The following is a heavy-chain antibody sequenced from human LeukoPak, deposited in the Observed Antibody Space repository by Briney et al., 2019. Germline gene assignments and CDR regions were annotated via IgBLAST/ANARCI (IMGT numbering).Heavy chain of an antibody. CDR3: ARGGYELTRYFDY. Sequence: SVKVSCKASGGTFSSYAISWVRQAPGRGLEWMGGIIPIFGTANYAQKFQGRVTITADESTSTAYMELSSLRSEDTAVYYCARGGYELTRYFDYWGQGTLVTVSS. CDR1: GGTFSSYA. J-gene: IGHJ4*02. CDR2: IIPIFGTA. V-gene: IGHV1-69*13. D-gene: IGHD2-2*01.